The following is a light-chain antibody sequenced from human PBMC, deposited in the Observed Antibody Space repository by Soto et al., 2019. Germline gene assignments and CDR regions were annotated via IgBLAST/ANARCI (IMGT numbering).Light chain of an antibody. CDR3: LQDHISPWT. CDR2: AAA. J-gene: IGKJ1*01. CDR1: QGIGSD. V-gene: IGKV1-6*02. Sequence: AIQMTQSPSSLSASVGDRVTISCRASQGIGSDLGWYQKKRGQAPKPLLMAAASSRSGGPSKVSGSASGTDFTHTSSSLQPVDLATYYCLQDHISPWTFGQGTKVDIK.